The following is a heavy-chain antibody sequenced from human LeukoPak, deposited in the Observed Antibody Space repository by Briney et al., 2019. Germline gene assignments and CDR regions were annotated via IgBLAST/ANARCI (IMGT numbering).Heavy chain of an antibody. V-gene: IGHV3-23*01. CDR1: GFTFSSYA. CDR2: ISGSGGST. Sequence: PGGSLRLSCVASGFTFSSYAMSWVRQAPGKGLEWVSGISGSGGSTYYADSVKSRLTISRDNSKNTLFLQMNSLRAEDTAVYYCAKETYSSGWYPYFDYWGQGTLVTVSS. D-gene: IGHD6-19*01. J-gene: IGHJ4*02. CDR3: AKETYSSGWYPYFDY.